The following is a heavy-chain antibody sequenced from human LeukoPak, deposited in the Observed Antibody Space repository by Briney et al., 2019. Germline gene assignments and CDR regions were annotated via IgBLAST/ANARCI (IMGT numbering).Heavy chain of an antibody. CDR1: GISISTYY. D-gene: IGHD1-1*01. J-gene: IGHJ4*01. CDR2: IYTSGNT. CDR3: AGGPSGTAFDD. V-gene: IGHV4-4*07. Sequence: KTSETLSHTCAVSGISISTYYWSWIRQPAGKGLEWIGRIYTSGNTNYKPSLKSRLTISVDKSKNHLSLKLSSLTAADTAFYYCAGGPSGTAFDDWGHGTLVTVSS.